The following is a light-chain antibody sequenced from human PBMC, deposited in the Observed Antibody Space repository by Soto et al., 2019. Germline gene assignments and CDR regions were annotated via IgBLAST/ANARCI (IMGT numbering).Light chain of an antibody. CDR1: QGIRNF. CDR3: QHNYNAPLT. J-gene: IGKJ4*01. CDR2: AAS. V-gene: IGKV1-27*01. Sequence: DIQMTQSPSSLSASVGDRVTITCRASQGIRNFLDWFQQKPGKVPKLLIYAASTLQSGVPSRFSGSGSGTDFTLTIGSLQPADVATYYCQHNYNAPLTFGGGTKVEI.